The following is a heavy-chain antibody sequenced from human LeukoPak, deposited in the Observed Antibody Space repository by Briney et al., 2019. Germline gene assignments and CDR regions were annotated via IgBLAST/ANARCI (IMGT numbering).Heavy chain of an antibody. Sequence: GASVKVSCKASGGTFSSYAISWVRQAPGQGLEWMGGIIPIFGTANYAQKFQGRVTITADESTSTAYMELSSLRSEDTAVYYCARRRIAAAGRAFDYWGQGTLVTVSS. D-gene: IGHD6-13*01. J-gene: IGHJ4*02. V-gene: IGHV1-69*01. CDR2: IIPIFGTA. CDR3: ARRRIAAAGRAFDY. CDR1: GGTFSSYA.